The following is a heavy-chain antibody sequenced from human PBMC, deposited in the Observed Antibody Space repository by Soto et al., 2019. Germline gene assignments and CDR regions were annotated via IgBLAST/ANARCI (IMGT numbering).Heavy chain of an antibody. J-gene: IGHJ6*02. CDR2: ISYDGSNK. CDR3: AKDLERRHYYYGMDV. V-gene: IGHV3-30*18. Sequence: QVQLVESGGGVVQPGRSLRLSCAASGFTFSSYGMHWVRQSPVKGLEWVAVISYDGSNKYYADSVKGRFTISRDNSKNTLYLQMNSLRAEDTAVYYCAKDLERRHYYYGMDVWGQGTTVTVSS. CDR1: GFTFSSYG.